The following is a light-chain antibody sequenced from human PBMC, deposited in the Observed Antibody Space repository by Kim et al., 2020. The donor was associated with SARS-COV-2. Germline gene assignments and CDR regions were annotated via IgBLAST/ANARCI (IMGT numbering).Light chain of an antibody. Sequence: DIQMTQSPSSLSASVGDRVTITCRASQGISNHLAWFQQQPGKAPKSLMYGASSLQTGVPSRFSCSQSGTDFTLTISSLQPEDFATYYCQHYNYYPLTIGGGTKGDIK. V-gene: IGKV1-16*01. CDR3: QHYNYYPLT. CDR1: QGISNH. J-gene: IGKJ4*01. CDR2: GAS.